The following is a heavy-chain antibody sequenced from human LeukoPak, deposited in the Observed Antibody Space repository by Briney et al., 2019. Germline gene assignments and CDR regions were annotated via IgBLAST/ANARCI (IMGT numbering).Heavy chain of an antibody. Sequence: SQTLSLTCTVSGDPVSSGSYFWSWIRQPAGKGLEWIGRVYSTGSTNYNPSLKSRVTISVDTSKNQFSLKVSSVTAADTAVYYCARGDYGDYVVWGQGTLVTVSS. V-gene: IGHV4-61*02. D-gene: IGHD4-17*01. CDR2: VYSTGST. CDR1: GDPVSSGSYF. CDR3: ARGDYGDYVV. J-gene: IGHJ4*02.